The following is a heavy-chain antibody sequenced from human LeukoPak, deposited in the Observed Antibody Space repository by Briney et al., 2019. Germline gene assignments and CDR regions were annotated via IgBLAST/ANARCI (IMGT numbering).Heavy chain of an antibody. V-gene: IGHV1-8*01. CDR1: GYTFTSYD. Sequence: GASVEVSCKASGYTFTSYDINWVRQATGQGLEWMGWMNPNSGNTGYAQKFQGRVTMTRNTSISTAYMELSSLRSEDTAVYYCATDRGRRGSYYDFWSGYLGPWGQGTLVTVSS. CDR3: ATDRGRRGSYYDFWSGYLGP. D-gene: IGHD3-3*01. CDR2: MNPNSGNT. J-gene: IGHJ5*02.